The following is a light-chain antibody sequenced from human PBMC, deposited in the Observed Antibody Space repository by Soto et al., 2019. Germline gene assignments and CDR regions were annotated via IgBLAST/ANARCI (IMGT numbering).Light chain of an antibody. V-gene: IGKV3-15*01. J-gene: IGKJ2*01. CDR1: QSVSNN. CDR2: GAS. CDR3: QQYNDWPPYT. Sequence: EIVMTQSPATLSVSPGERATLSCRASQSVSNNLAWYQQKPGQAPRLLIYGASTRASGIPARFSGSGSGTEFTLTISSLQSEDFSVYYCQQYNDWPPYTFGQGTKLEIK.